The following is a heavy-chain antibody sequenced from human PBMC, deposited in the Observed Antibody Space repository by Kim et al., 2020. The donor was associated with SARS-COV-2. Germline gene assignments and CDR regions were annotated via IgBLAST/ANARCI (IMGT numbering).Heavy chain of an antibody. V-gene: IGHV4-39*07. J-gene: IGHJ4*02. CDR1: GGSISSSSYY. Sequence: SETLSLTCTVTGGSISSSSYYWGWIRQPPGKGLEWIGSIYYSGSTYYNPSAKSRVTISVDTSKNQFSLELSSVTAGDTAAYYCARGRGGSWSKPEYYFDYWGQGTLVALSS. CDR3: ARGRGGSWSKPEYYFDY. D-gene: IGHD6-13*01. CDR2: IYYSGST.